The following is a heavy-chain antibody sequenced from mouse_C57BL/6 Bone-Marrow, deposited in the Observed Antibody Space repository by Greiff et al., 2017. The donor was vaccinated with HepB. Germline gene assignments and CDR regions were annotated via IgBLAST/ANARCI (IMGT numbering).Heavy chain of an antibody. Sequence: QVQLQESGPGLVQPSPSLSITCTASGFSLTGYDVHWVRQSPGKGLEWLGVIWSGGSTDYNAAFISSLSISKDNAKSQVFCKMNRLQADDTAIYYCARKREYYAMDYWGKGTSVTVSS. V-gene: IGHV2-2*01. J-gene: IGHJ4*01. CDR1: GFSLTGYD. CDR3: ARKREYYAMDY. CDR2: IWSGGST.